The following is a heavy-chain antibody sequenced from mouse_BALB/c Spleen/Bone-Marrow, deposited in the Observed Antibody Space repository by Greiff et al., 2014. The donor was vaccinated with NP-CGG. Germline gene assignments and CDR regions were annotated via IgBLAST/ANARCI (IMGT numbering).Heavy chain of an antibody. V-gene: IGHV5-17*02. Sequence: DVMLVESGGGLVQPGGSRKLSCAASGFTFSSFGMHWVRQAPEKGLEWVAYISSGSGTIYYADTVKGRFTISRDNPKNTLFLQXXXXRSEDTAMYYCARSLLLRPDYWGQGTTLTVSS. CDR2: ISSGSGTI. D-gene: IGHD1-1*01. CDR1: GFTFSSFG. CDR3: ARSLLLRPDY. J-gene: IGHJ2*01.